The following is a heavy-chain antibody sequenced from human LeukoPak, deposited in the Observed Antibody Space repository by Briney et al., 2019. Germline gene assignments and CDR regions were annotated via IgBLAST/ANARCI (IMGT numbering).Heavy chain of an antibody. CDR2: IYSGGRT. Sequence: GGSLRLSCAASGFTVSSNYVSWVRQAPGKGLEWVSVIYSGGRTHYADSVKGGLTISRDNSKNTLYLQLKSMRAEDTAVYYCASPLRGYGSSFDYWGQATLVTVSS. D-gene: IGHD5-18*01. V-gene: IGHV3-66*01. CDR3: ASPLRGYGSSFDY. J-gene: IGHJ4*02. CDR1: GFTVSSNY.